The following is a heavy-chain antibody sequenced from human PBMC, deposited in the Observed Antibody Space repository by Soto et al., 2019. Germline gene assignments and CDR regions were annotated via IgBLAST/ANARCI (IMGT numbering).Heavy chain of an antibody. CDR3: ARRGRIDYSNYPVPGRHRFSYYYMDV. J-gene: IGHJ6*03. CDR2: IYPGDSDT. CDR1: GYSFTSYW. D-gene: IGHD4-4*01. V-gene: IGHV5-51*01. Sequence: PGESLKISCKGSGYSFTSYWIGWVRQMPGKGLEWMGIIYPGDSDTRYSPSFQGQVTISADKSISTAYLQWSSLKASDTAMYYCARRGRIDYSNYPVPGRHRFSYYYMDVWGKGTTVTVSS.